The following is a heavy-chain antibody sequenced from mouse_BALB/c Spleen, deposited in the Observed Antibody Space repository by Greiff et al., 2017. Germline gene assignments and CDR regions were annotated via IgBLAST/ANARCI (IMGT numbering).Heavy chain of an antibody. V-gene: IGHV3-6*02. CDR2: ISYDGSN. D-gene: IGHD3-2*01. J-gene: IGHJ3*01. Sequence: EVQLQQSGPGLVKPSQSLSLTCSVTGYSITSGYYWHWIRQFPGNKLEWMGYISYDGSNNYNPSLKNRISITRDTSKNQFFLKLNSVTTEDTATYYCASRTARAWFAYWGQGTLVTVSA. CDR3: ASRTARAWFAY. CDR1: GYSITSGYY.